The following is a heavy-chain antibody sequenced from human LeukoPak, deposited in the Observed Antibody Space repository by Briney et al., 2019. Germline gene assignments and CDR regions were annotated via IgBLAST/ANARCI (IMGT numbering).Heavy chain of an antibody. D-gene: IGHD6-19*01. Sequence: PGRSLRLSCAASGFTFSSYTMHWVRQAPGKGLEWVAVISYDGSNKYYADSVKGRFTISRDNSKNTLYLQMNSLRAEDTAVYYCARGGWYFEYWGQGTLVTVSS. V-gene: IGHV3-30-3*01. CDR1: GFTFSSYT. J-gene: IGHJ4*02. CDR3: ARGGWYFEY. CDR2: ISYDGSNK.